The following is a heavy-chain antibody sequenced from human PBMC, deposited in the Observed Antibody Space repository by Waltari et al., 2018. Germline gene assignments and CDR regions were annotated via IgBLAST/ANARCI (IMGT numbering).Heavy chain of an antibody. J-gene: IGHJ6*02. CDR1: GGTFSSYA. CDR3: ASPDWDFWSGYSPGGYYGMDV. D-gene: IGHD3-3*01. CDR2: IIPILGIA. Sequence: QVQLVQSGAEVKKPGYSVTVSCKASGGTFSSYAIRWVRQAPGKGLEWMGRIIPILGIANYAQKFQGRVTITADKSTSTAYMELSSLRSEDTAVYYCASPDWDFWSGYSPGGYYGMDVWGQGTTVTVSS. V-gene: IGHV1-69*09.